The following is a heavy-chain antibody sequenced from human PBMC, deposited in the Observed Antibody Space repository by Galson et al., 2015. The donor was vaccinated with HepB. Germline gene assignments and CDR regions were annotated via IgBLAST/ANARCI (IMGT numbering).Heavy chain of an antibody. D-gene: IGHD3-3*01. CDR2: ISGSGGNT. CDR3: AKDRVTIFGLANYYGMDA. J-gene: IGHJ6*02. CDR1: GFSFSNYA. V-gene: IGHV3-23*01. Sequence: SLRLSCAASGFSFSNYAMGWVRQAPGKGLEWVSSISGSGISGSGGNTYYADSVKGRFTISRDNSKNTVYLQMNSLRAEDTAAYYCAKDRVTIFGLANYYGMDAWGQGTTVTVSS.